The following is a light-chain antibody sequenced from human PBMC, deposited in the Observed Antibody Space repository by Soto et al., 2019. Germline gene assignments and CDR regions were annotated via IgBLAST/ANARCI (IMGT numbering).Light chain of an antibody. V-gene: IGKV1-5*01. Sequence: DIQMTQSPSTLFASVGDTLTVTCRASQSVSGWLAWYQQTPGEAPKLLIYDASALQRGVLSRFSGSGSGTKFTLTIASLQPDDVSTDYCQQYETSSGTFGPGTQVDIK. J-gene: IGKJ1*01. CDR1: QSVSGW. CDR2: DAS. CDR3: QQYETSSGT.